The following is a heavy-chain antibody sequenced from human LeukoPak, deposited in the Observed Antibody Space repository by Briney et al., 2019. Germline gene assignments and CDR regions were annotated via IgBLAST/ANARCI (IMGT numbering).Heavy chain of an antibody. J-gene: IGHJ3*02. D-gene: IGHD2-15*01. Sequence: GESLKISCKGSGYSFTTYWIGWVRQMPGKGPEWMGIIYPGDSDTRYSPSFQGQVTISADRSISTAYLQWNSLKASDTAMYYCARPAVVAAFDAFDIWGLGTLVTVSS. CDR1: GYSFTTYW. CDR3: ARPAVVAAFDAFDI. V-gene: IGHV5-51*01. CDR2: IYPGDSDT.